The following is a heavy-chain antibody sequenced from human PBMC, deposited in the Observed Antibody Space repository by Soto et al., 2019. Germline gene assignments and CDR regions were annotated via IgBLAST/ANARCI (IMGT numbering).Heavy chain of an antibody. V-gene: IGHV1-8*01. CDR2: MNPNSGNT. CDR1: GYTFTSYD. Sequence: ASVKVSCKASGYTFTSYDINWVRQATGQGLEWMGWMNPNSGNTGYAQKFQGRVTMTRNTSISTAYMELSSRRSEDTAVYYCARGSWELIVTYYYYGMDVWGQGTTVTVSS. CDR3: ARGSWELIVTYYYYGMDV. D-gene: IGHD1-26*01. J-gene: IGHJ6*02.